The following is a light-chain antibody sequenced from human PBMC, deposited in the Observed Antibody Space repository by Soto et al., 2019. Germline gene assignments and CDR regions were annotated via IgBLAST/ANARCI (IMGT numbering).Light chain of an antibody. J-gene: IGKJ2*01. CDR3: QQYNNWPPKYT. Sequence: EIVMTQSPATLSVSPGERATLSCRASQSVSSNLAWYQQKPGQAPRLLIYGASTRATGIQARFSGSGSGTEFNLTISSLQSEDFAVYYCQQYNNWPPKYTFGQGTKLEIK. CDR2: GAS. V-gene: IGKV3-15*01. CDR1: QSVSSN.